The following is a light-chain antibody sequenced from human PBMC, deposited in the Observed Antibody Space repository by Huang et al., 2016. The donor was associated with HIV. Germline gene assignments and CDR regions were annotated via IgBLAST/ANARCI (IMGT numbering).Light chain of an antibody. Sequence: DIQMTQSPSSLSASVGDIVSITCRASQAISNSLVWYQQQPGKAPKLLLYGASRLESGFSSRFSGSGSGTDYTLTISSLQPEDFATYYCQQYFSTPRTFGQGTKVEIK. CDR3: QQYFSTPRT. J-gene: IGKJ1*01. CDR2: GAS. CDR1: QAISNS. V-gene: IGKV1-NL1*01.